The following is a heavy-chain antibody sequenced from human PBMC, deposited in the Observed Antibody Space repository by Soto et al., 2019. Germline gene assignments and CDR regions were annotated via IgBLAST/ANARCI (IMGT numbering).Heavy chain of an antibody. V-gene: IGHV3-21*01. CDR1: GFTFTTYS. Sequence: GGSLRLSCAASGFTFTTYSMHWVRQAPGKGLEWVSSMTSSSNYIHYADSVKGRFTISRDNAKNSLYLQMNSLRAEDTAVYYCARDGRECADCYLGWFAPWGQGTLVTVSS. CDR2: MTSSSNYI. J-gene: IGHJ5*02. D-gene: IGHD2-21*02. CDR3: ARDGRECADCYLGWFAP.